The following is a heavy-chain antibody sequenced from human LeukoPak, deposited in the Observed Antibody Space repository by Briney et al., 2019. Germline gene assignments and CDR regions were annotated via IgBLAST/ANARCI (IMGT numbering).Heavy chain of an antibody. D-gene: IGHD6-19*01. CDR2: INPSSGSS. J-gene: IGHJ4*02. CDR1: GYTFTSYN. Sequence: ASVKASCKASGYTFTSYNMHWVRQAPGQGLEWIGIINPSSGSSTYTQKFQGRVTMTRDTATSTVYMELSSLRSEDTALYYCARDVAGSWGYFDYWGKGTLVTVSS. CDR3: ARDVAGSWGYFDY. V-gene: IGHV1-46*01.